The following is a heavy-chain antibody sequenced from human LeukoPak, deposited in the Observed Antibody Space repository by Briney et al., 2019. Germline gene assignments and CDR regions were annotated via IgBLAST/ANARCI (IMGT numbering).Heavy chain of an antibody. Sequence: GGSLRLSCAASGFIVSSNYMSWVRQAPGRGLEWVSVIYSDDSTYFADSVKGRFTISRDNSKNTLYLQMNSLRAADTAVYYCASGLFYYDSSRIDYWGQGTLVTVSS. CDR1: GFIVSSNY. D-gene: IGHD3-22*01. J-gene: IGHJ4*02. CDR3: ASGLFYYDSSRIDY. CDR2: IYSDDST. V-gene: IGHV3-53*01.